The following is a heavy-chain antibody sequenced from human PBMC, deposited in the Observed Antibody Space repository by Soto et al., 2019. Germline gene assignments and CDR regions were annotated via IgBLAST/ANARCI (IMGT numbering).Heavy chain of an antibody. V-gene: IGHV1-46*01. Sequence: QVQLVQSGAEVKQPGASVSLSCKTSGYTFTSYYMHWVRQAPGQGLEWMGITNPSTGGANYAQSFQGRATITRDTSTGTVYMDLSNLRSEDTAVYFCARGLLTSGWNYYFDYWGQGALVTVSS. CDR1: GYTFTSYY. CDR2: TNPSTGGA. J-gene: IGHJ4*02. D-gene: IGHD6-19*01. CDR3: ARGLLTSGWNYYFDY.